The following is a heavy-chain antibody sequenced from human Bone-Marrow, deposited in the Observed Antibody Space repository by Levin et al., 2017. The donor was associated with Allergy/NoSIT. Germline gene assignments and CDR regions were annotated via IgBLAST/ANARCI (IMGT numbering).Heavy chain of an antibody. CDR1: GYNFNKYW. CDR3: VRSHCTGNLCSMGAFDF. D-gene: IGHD2-8*02. J-gene: IGHJ4*02. V-gene: IGHV5-51*01. Sequence: GESLKISCKGSGYNFNKYWIGWVRQMPGKGLEWMGIIYPGVSDTRYNPSSQGQVTISADKSISTAYLQWSSLRASDTAIYYCVRSHCTGNLCSMGAFDFWGQGTLVTVSS. CDR2: IYPGVSDT.